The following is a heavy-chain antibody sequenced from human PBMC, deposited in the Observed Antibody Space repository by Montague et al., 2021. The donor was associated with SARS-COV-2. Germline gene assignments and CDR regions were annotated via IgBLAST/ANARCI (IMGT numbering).Heavy chain of an antibody. CDR1: GGSISSSTYY. D-gene: IGHD5-12*01. CDR2: IYYSGST. J-gene: IGHJ4*02. V-gene: IGHV4-39*01. CDR3: ARHGWGWLRLLRPFDY. Sequence: SETLSLTCTVSGGSISSSTYYWGWIRQPPGKGLEWIGSIYYSGSTYYNPSLKSRVTISVDTSKNQFSLKLSSVTAADTAVYYCARHGWGWLRLLRPFDYWGQGPLFTVSS.